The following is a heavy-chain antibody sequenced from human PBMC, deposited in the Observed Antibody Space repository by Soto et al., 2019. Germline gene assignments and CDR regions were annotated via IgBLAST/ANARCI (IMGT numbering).Heavy chain of an antibody. Sequence: QVQLHQWGAGLLKPSETLSLTCGVSGGSFNGYYWSWIRQPPGKGLEWIGEIHHSGNTNYNPSLKSRVSISVVPSKKQFSLMLSSVTAADTAVYYCARGSGLWWEGYWGQGSLVTVSS. V-gene: IGHV4-34*01. CDR3: ARGSGLWWEGY. D-gene: IGHD2-21*01. CDR1: GGSFNGYY. CDR2: IHHSGNT. J-gene: IGHJ4*02.